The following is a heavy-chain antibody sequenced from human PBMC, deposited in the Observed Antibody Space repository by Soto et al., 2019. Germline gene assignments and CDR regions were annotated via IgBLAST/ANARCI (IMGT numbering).Heavy chain of an antibody. CDR1: GFTISSYW. J-gene: IGHJ4*02. Sequence: EVQLGESGGGLVQPGESLRLSCVVSGFTISSYWMHWVRQAPVKGLVWVSRINGDGSSTNYADSVKGRFTISRDNAKNTLYLQMNTLRAKDTAVYYCAIAVAGPTAIAYWGQGNQVTVSS. CDR2: INGDGSST. D-gene: IGHD6-19*01. V-gene: IGHV3-74*01. CDR3: AIAVAGPTAIAY.